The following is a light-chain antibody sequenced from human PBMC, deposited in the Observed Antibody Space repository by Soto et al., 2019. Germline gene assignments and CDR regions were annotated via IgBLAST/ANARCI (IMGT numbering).Light chain of an antibody. CDR3: SSHTGGSTRV. CDR2: EVT. Sequence: QSALTQPASVSGSPGQSIAISCTGTSGDVDGYDYVSWYQQHPDKAPKLMIYEVTKRPSWVSNRFSGSKSGNTASLTISGLQPEDEADYYCSSHTGGSTRVFGSGTKVTVL. CDR1: SGDVDGYDY. J-gene: IGLJ1*01. V-gene: IGLV2-14*01.